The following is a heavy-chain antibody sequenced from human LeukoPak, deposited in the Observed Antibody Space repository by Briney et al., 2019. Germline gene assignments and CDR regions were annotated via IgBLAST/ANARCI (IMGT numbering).Heavy chain of an antibody. D-gene: IGHD3-10*01. CDR3: ARGRLGYYGSRSYHKGFDP. J-gene: IGHJ5*02. CDR2: INHSGST. CDR1: GGSFSGYY. V-gene: IGHV4-34*01. Sequence: SETLSLTCAVYGGSFSGYYWSWIRQTPGKGLEWIGEINHSGSTNYNPSLKSRVTISVDTSKNQFSLKLSSVTASDTAVYYCARGRLGYYGSRSYHKGFDPWGQGTLVTVSS.